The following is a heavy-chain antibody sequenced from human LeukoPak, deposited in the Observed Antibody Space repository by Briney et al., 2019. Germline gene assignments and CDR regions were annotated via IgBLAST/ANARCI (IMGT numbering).Heavy chain of an antibody. CDR1: GYTFTSYG. CDR2: IIPIFGTA. Sequence: AASVKVSCKASGYTFTSYGISWVRQAPGQGLEWMGGIIPIFGTANYAQKFQGRVTITTDESTSTAYMELSSLRSEDTAVYYCARFQPGYSGYDNYFDYWGQGTLVTVSS. CDR3: ARFQPGYSGYDNYFDY. V-gene: IGHV1-69*05. D-gene: IGHD5-12*01. J-gene: IGHJ4*02.